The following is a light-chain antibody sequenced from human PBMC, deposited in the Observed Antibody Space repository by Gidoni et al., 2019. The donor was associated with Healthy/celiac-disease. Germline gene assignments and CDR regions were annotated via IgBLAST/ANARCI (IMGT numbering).Light chain of an antibody. Sequence: QSALTQPRSVSGSPGPSVTISCTGTLSDVGGYHYVPWYQQPPGKAPKLMIYDVRKRPSGFPDRFSGSKSGNTASLTISGLQAEDEADYYCCSYAGSYIHVVFGGGTKLTVL. V-gene: IGLV2-11*01. CDR1: LSDVGGYHY. CDR2: DVR. CDR3: CSYAGSYIHVV. J-gene: IGLJ2*01.